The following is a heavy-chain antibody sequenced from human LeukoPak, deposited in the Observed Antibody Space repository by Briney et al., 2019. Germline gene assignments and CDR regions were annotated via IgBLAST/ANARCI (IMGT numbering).Heavy chain of an antibody. CDR3: ARDEALNYYDSSGYYPLDY. V-gene: IGHV1-69*06. CDR1: GYTFTSYG. Sequence: SVKVSCKASGYTFTSYGISWVRQAPGQGLEWMGGIIPIFGTANYAQKFQGRVTITADKSTSTAYMELSSLRSEDTAVYYCARDEALNYYDSSGYYPLDYWGQGTLVTVSS. J-gene: IGHJ4*02. CDR2: IIPIFGTA. D-gene: IGHD3-22*01.